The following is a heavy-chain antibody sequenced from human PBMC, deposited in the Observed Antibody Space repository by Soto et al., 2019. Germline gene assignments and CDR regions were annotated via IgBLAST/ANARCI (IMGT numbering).Heavy chain of an antibody. CDR3: ATVKY. J-gene: IGHJ4*02. Sequence: EVQLLESGGDLVQPGGALRLSCEASGFTFSTYVMTWVRQATGKGLEWVSAISGSGSSTNYADSVKGRFTISRDNSKNTLYLQMNSLRADDTAVYYCATVKYWGQGTLVTVSS. D-gene: IGHD3-16*02. CDR1: GFTFSTYV. V-gene: IGHV3-23*01. CDR2: ISGSGSST.